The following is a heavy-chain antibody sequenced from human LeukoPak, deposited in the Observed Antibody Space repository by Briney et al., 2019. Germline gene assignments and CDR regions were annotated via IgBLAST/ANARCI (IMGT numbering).Heavy chain of an antibody. CDR1: GGSISSSSYY. D-gene: IGHD2-8*02. Sequence: PSETLSLTCTVSGGSISSSSYYWGWIRQPPGKGLEWIGSIYYSGSTYYNPSLKSRVTISVDTSKNQFSLKLSSVTAADTAVYYCASQGGQAYWFDYWGQGTLVTVSS. CDR2: IYYSGST. J-gene: IGHJ4*02. V-gene: IGHV4-39*07. CDR3: ASQGGQAYWFDY.